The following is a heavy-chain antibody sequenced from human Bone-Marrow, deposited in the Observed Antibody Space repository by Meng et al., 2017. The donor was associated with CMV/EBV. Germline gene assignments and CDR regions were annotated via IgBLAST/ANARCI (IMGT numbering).Heavy chain of an antibody. V-gene: IGHV1-2*02. D-gene: IGHD1-26*01. CDR1: GYTFTGYY. CDR3: ARTAGGSYYHFDY. CDR2: INPNSGGT. J-gene: IGHJ4*02. Sequence: GESLKISCKASGYTFTGYYMHWVRQAPGQGLEWMGWINPNSGGTNYAQKFQGRVTMTRDTSISTAYMELSRLRSDDTAVYYCARTAGGSYYHFDYWGQGPLVTVSS.